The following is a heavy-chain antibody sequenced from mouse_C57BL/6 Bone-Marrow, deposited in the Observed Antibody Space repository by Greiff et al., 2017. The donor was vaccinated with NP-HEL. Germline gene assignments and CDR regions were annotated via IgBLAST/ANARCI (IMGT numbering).Heavy chain of an antibody. J-gene: IGHJ1*03. D-gene: IGHD1-1*01. Sequence: QVQLQQSGPGLVQPSQSLSITCTVSGFSFTSYGVHWVRQSPGKGLEWLGAIWSGGSTAYNAAFISRLSISQDNPESQVFFIMNSLQAYDTAIYYCAGPPYFYGSSCGYCDVWGTGTTGTVSS. CDR1: GFSFTSYG. V-gene: IGHV2-2*01. CDR3: AGPPYFYGSSCGYCDV. CDR2: IWSGGST.